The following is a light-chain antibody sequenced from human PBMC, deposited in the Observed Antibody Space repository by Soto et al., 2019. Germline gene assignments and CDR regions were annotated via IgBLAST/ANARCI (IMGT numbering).Light chain of an antibody. CDR2: DAS. CDR3: QQRSNWPPFT. Sequence: EIVLTQSPATLSLSPGERATLSCRASQSVSRYLAWYQQKPGQAPRLLIYDASNRATGIPARFSGSGSGTDFTLTISILEPEDFAVYYCQQRSNWPPFTFGPGTKVDIK. CDR1: QSVSRY. J-gene: IGKJ3*01. V-gene: IGKV3-11*01.